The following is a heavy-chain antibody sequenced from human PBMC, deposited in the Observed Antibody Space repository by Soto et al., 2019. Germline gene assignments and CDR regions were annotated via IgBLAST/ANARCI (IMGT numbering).Heavy chain of an antibody. Sequence: GASVKFSCKASGYTFTSYAMHWVRQAPGQRLEWMGWINAGNGNTKYSQKFQGRVTITRDTSASTAYMELSSLRSEDTAVYYCAREYSSSWYSFECWGEGTLVTVSS. CDR2: INAGNGNT. CDR3: AREYSSSWYSFEC. D-gene: IGHD6-13*01. J-gene: IGHJ4*02. V-gene: IGHV1-3*01. CDR1: GYTFTSYA.